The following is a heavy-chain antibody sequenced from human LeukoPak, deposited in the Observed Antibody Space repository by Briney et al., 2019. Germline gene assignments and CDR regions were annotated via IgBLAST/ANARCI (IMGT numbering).Heavy chain of an antibody. CDR3: ASLPPGATLSYYYGMDV. CDR1: GFTFSSYA. J-gene: IGHJ6*02. CDR2: ISYDGSNK. Sequence: GGSLRLSCAASGFTFSSYAMHWVRQAPGKGLEWVAVISYDGSNKYYADSVKGRFTISRDDSKNTLYLQMNSLRAEDTAVYYCASLPPGATLSYYYGMDVWGQGTTVTVSS. V-gene: IGHV3-30-3*01.